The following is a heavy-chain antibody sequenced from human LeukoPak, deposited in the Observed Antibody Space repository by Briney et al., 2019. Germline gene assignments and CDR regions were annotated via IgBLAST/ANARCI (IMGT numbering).Heavy chain of an antibody. CDR1: GFTFSSYW. CDR3: TRDLMDYDVSTGLHHYYMDV. Sequence: AGGSLRLSCVASGFTFSSYWMHWVRQDPRKGLVWVLRINGDGRNINYADSVRGRFTISRDNAKNPLYLQMNTLRVEDTAVYYCTRDLMDYDVSTGLHHYYMDVWGQGTTVTVSS. V-gene: IGHV3-74*01. J-gene: IGHJ6*02. D-gene: IGHD3-9*01. CDR2: INGDGRNI.